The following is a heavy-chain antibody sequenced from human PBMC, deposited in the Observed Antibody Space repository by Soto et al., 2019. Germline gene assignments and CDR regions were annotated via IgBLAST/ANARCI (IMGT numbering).Heavy chain of an antibody. CDR1: GDSVSSNSAA. CDR3: PRDTARNWASVFRYYYHYGMDA. V-gene: IGHV6-1*01. CDR2: TYYRSKWYN. D-gene: IGHD7-27*01. J-gene: IGHJ6*02. Sequence: PSLTCAISGDSVSSNSAAWNWIRQSPSRGLEWLGRTYYRSKWYNDYAVSVKSRITINPDTSKNQFSLQLNSVTPEDTAVYHCPRDTARNWASVFRYYYHYGMDACGQRTTHTVS.